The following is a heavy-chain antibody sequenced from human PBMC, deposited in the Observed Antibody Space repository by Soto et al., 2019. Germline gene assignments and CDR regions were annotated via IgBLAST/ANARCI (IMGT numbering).Heavy chain of an antibody. CDR1: GYSFTSYW. CDR2: IDPSDSYT. CDR3: ASPRSDYYDFWSGYYKKGSYYGMDV. Sequence: PGESLKISCKGSGYSFTSYWISWVRQMPGKGLEWMGRIDPSDSYTNYSPSFQGHVTISADKSISTAYLQWSSLKASDTAMYYCASPRSDYYDFWSGYYKKGSYYGMDVWGQGTTVTVSS. J-gene: IGHJ6*02. V-gene: IGHV5-10-1*01. D-gene: IGHD3-3*01.